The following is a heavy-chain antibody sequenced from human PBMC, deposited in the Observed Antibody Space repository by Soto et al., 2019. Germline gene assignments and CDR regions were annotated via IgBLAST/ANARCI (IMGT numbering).Heavy chain of an antibody. J-gene: IGHJ6*02. Sequence: ASVKVSCKASGYTFTSYCISWVRQAPGQGLEWMGWISAYNGNTNYAQKLQGRVTMTTDTSTSTAYMELRSLRSDDTAVYYCARDRYGASFYYSYYYGMDVWRQGPTVTVSS. CDR1: GYTFTSYC. CDR2: ISAYNGNT. CDR3: ARDRYGASFYYSYYYGMDV. V-gene: IGHV1-18*01. D-gene: IGHD4-17*01.